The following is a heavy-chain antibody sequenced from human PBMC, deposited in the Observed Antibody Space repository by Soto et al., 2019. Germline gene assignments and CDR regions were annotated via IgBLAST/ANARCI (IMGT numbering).Heavy chain of an antibody. CDR2: INAGNGNT. CDR3: ARDQVLNYYDVQLQH. CDR1: GYTFTSYA. D-gene: IGHD3-22*01. V-gene: IGHV1-3*01. Sequence: ASVKVSCKASGYTFTSYAMHWVRQAPGQRLEWMGWINAGNGNTKYSQKFQGRVTITRDTSASTAYMELSSLRSEDTAVYYCARDQVLNYYDVQLQHWGQGTQVTVSS. J-gene: IGHJ1*01.